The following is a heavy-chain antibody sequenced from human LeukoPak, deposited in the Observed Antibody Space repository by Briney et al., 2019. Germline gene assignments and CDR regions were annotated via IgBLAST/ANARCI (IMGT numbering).Heavy chain of an antibody. J-gene: IGHJ6*03. Sequence: TSETLSLTCAVSGYSISSGYYWGWIRQPPGKGLEWIGSIYHSGSTYYNPSLKSRVTISVDTSKNQFSLKLSSVTAADTAVYYCATLGKSDYFVYYYYYMDVWGKGTTVTVSS. D-gene: IGHD2/OR15-2a*01. CDR1: GYSISSGYY. CDR3: ATLGKSDYFVYYYYYMDV. V-gene: IGHV4-38-2*01. CDR2: IYHSGST.